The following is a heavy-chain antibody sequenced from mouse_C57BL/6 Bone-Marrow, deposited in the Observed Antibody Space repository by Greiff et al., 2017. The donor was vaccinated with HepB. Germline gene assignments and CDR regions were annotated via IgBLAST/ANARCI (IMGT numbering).Heavy chain of an antibody. Sequence: VMLVESGGGLVQPSQSLSITCTVSGFSLTSYGVHWVRQSPGKGLEWLGVIWSGGSTDYNAAFISRLSISKDNSKSQVFFKMNSLQADDTAIYYCARNLRDYDPAWFAYWGQGTLVTVSA. J-gene: IGHJ3*01. D-gene: IGHD2-4*01. CDR3: ARNLRDYDPAWFAY. V-gene: IGHV2-2*01. CDR2: IWSGGST. CDR1: GFSLTSYG.